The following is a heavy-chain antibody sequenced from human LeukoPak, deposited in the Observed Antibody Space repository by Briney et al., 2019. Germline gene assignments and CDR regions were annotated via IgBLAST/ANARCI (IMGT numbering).Heavy chain of an antibody. CDR2: ISSSGTAI. V-gene: IGHV3-48*03. Sequence: GGSLRLSCVASGFSFTNYEMNWVRQAPGKGLEWVSYISSSGTAIYYADSVKGRFTISRDNAKNSLYLDMNSLRAEDTAVYYCARGHTAVTRHFDFWGQGTLVTVSS. CDR1: GFSFTNYE. D-gene: IGHD4-17*01. CDR3: ARGHTAVTRHFDF. J-gene: IGHJ4*02.